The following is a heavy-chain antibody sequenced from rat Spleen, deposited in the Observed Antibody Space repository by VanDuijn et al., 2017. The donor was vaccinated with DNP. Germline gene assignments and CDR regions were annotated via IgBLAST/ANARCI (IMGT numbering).Heavy chain of an antibody. CDR2: ISYDGSTT. V-gene: IGHV5-20*01. D-gene: IGHD1-4*01. Sequence: EVQLVESGGGLVQPGRSMKLSCAASGFTFSNYDMAWVRQAPTKGLGWVASISYDGSTTYYRDSVKGRFTISRDNAKSTLYLQMDSLRSEDTATYYCTTGPGYNYWGQGVMVTVSS. CDR3: TTGPGYNY. J-gene: IGHJ2*01. CDR1: GFTFSNYD.